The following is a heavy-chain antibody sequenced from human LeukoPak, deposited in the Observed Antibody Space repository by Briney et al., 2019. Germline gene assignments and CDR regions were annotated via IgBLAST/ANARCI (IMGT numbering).Heavy chain of an antibody. J-gene: IGHJ2*01. CDR1: GYTFSDHG. CDR3: ARDLMYYYDRSGSSRGWYFDV. Sequence: ASVKVSCKASGYTFSDHGISWVRQAPGQGLEWMGWISGYNGNTNYAQKFQGRVTMTTDTSTSTAYMELRSLRSDDTAVYYCARDLMYYYDRSGSSRGWYFDVWGRGTLVTVSS. CDR2: ISGYNGNT. D-gene: IGHD3-22*01. V-gene: IGHV1-18*01.